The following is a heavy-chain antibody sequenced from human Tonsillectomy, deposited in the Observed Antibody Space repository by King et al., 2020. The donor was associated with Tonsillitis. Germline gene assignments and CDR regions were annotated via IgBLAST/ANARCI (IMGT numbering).Heavy chain of an antibody. J-gene: IGHJ3*02. D-gene: IGHD6-19*01. CDR3: ARGPSSGWAGGFDI. V-gene: IGHV3-48*01. Sequence: VQLVESGGGFVQPGGSLRLSCAASGFTFSSYGMNWVRQAPGKGLEWVSYISSSDSTIYYADSVKGRFTISRDNAKNSLDLQMNSLRADDTAVYYCARGPSSGWAGGFDILGQGTMVTLS. CDR1: GFTFSSYG. CDR2: ISSSDSTI.